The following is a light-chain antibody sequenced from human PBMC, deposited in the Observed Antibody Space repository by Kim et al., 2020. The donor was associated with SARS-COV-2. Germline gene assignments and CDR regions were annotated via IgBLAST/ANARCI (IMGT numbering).Light chain of an antibody. Sequence: SALVGDSLTISCRASQNVNEWLAWYRQRPGKAPDLLIYRTSNLESGVSSRFSGSGSGTEFTLTISSLQPDDSATYYCQHYYSFPYSFGQGTKLEI. J-gene: IGKJ2*01. CDR1: QNVNEW. CDR3: QHYYSFPYS. CDR2: RTS. V-gene: IGKV1-5*03.